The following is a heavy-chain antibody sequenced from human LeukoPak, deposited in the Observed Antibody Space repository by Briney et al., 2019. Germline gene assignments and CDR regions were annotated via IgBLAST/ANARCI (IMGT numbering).Heavy chain of an antibody. J-gene: IGHJ4*02. CDR3: ARDLIYYDSSGYRGEYYFDY. V-gene: IGHV1-3*01. Sequence: ASVKVSCKASGYTFTSYDINWVRQAPGQRLEWMGWINAGNGNTKYSQKFQGRVTITRDTSASTAYMELSSLRSEDTAVYYCARDLIYYDSSGYRGEYYFDYWGQGTLVTVSS. CDR1: GYTFTSYD. CDR2: INAGNGNT. D-gene: IGHD3-22*01.